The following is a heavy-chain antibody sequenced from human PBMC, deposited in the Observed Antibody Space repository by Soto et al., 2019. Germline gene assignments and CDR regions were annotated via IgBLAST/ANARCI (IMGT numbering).Heavy chain of an antibody. CDR2: MNPNSGNT. CDR1: GYTFTRYD. V-gene: IGHV1-8*01. D-gene: IGHD1-7*01. CDR3: ARKDNWNYEFYYYGMDV. J-gene: IGHJ6*02. Sequence: ASVKGSCKASGYTFTRYDINWVRQATGQGLEWMGWMNPNSGNTGYAQKFQGRVTMTRNTSISTAYMELSSLRSEDTAVYYCARKDNWNYEFYYYGMDVCGQGTTVTVSS.